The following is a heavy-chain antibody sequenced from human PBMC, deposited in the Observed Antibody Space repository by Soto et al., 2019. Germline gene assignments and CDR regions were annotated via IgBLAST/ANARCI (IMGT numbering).Heavy chain of an antibody. CDR3: AKDIASSPFYLDY. D-gene: IGHD2-2*01. Sequence: VQLVESGGGLVQPGSSLRLSCAASGFTFDDYAMHWVRQSPGKGLEWVSGISWKSGSVDYADSVKGRFTISRDNAKNSLNLQMNSLRAEDTALYFCAKDIASSPFYLDYWGQGTLVTVSP. CDR2: ISWKSGSV. V-gene: IGHV3-9*01. J-gene: IGHJ4*02. CDR1: GFTFDDYA.